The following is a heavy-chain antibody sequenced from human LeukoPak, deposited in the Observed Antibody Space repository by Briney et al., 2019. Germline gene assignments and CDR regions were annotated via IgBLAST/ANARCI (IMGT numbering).Heavy chain of an antibody. V-gene: IGHV1-69*06. CDR3: ARGKMEYYYDSSGYYSDAFDI. J-gene: IGHJ3*02. D-gene: IGHD3-22*01. CDR1: GGTFSSYA. Sequence: ASVKVSCKASGGTFSSYAISWVRQAPGQGLEWMGGIIPIFGTANYAQKFQGRVTITADKSTSTAYMELSSLRSEDTAVYYCARGKMEYYYDSSGYYSDAFDIWGQGTMVTVSS. CDR2: IIPIFGTA.